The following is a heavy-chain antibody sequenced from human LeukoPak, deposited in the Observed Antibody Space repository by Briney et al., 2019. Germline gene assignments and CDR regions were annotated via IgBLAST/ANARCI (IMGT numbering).Heavy chain of an antibody. CDR3: AMVTTGQIQFDY. V-gene: IGHV1-24*01. Sequence: GASVKVSCKVSGYTLTELSMHWVRQAPGKGLEWMGGFDPEDGETIYAQKFQGRVTMTEDTSTDTAYMELSSLRSEEKAVYYCAMVTTGQIQFDYWGQGTLVTVSS. CDR2: FDPEDGET. J-gene: IGHJ4*02. D-gene: IGHD4-11*01. CDR1: GYTLTELS.